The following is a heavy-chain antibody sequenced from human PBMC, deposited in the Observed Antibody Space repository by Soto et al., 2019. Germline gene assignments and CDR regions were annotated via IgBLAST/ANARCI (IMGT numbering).Heavy chain of an antibody. CDR1: GFTFSSYA. Sequence: EVQLLESGGGLVQPGGSLRLSCAASGFTFSSYAMNWVRQAPGKGLEWVSTISGSGDNTYYADSVKGRFTISRDNSKNTLYLQMNSLRAEDTALYYCTKVGDTSLPPIPVDYGGQGTQVTVSS. D-gene: IGHD2-2*02. J-gene: IGHJ4*02. CDR2: ISGSGDNT. CDR3: TKVGDTSLPPIPVDY. V-gene: IGHV3-23*01.